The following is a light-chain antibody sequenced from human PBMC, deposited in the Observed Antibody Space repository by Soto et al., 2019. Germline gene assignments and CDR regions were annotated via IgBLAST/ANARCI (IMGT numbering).Light chain of an antibody. CDR2: DVS. J-gene: IGKJ1*01. CDR1: QSVSSN. CDR3: QQRSDWPWT. V-gene: IGKV3-11*01. Sequence: EIVMTQSPATLSVSPGERATLSWRASQSVSSNLAWYQQKPGQAPRLLVYDVSNRATGIPARFSGGGSGTDFTLTISNLEPEDFAVYYCQQRSDWPWTFGQGTKVDNK.